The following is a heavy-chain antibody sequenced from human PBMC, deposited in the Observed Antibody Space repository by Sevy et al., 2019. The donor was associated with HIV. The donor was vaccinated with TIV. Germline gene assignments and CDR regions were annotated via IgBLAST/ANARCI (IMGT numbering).Heavy chain of an antibody. V-gene: IGHV3-23*01. CDR1: GFTFTEFV. J-gene: IGHJ4*02. CDR2: INSGGGST. Sequence: GESLKISCAASGFTFTEFVMSWVRQSPGKGLEWVSTINSGGGSTYYPDSVKGRFTISRDNSQNTLDLQMNSLRAEDTAVYYCAKDVVGGYYDSSGYSDHWGQGTLVTVSS. D-gene: IGHD3-22*01. CDR3: AKDVVGGYYDSSGYSDH.